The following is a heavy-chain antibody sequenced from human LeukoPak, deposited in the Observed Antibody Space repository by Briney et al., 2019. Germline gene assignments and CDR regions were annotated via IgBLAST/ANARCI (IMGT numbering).Heavy chain of an antibody. J-gene: IGHJ5*02. CDR3: ARSWNIVVVPAAIFRFDP. V-gene: IGHV4-34*01. CDR1: GGSISSFY. Sequence: SSETLSLTCAVSGGSISSFYWSWIRQPPGKGLEWIGEINHSGSTNYNPSLKSRVTISVDTSKNQFSLKLSSVTAADTAVYYCARSWNIVVVPAAIFRFDPWGQGTLVTVSS. D-gene: IGHD2-2*01. CDR2: INHSGST.